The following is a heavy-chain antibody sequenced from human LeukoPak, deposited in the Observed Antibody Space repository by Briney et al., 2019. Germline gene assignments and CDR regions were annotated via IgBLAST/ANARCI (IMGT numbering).Heavy chain of an antibody. CDR2: IYYSGST. Sequence: SQTLSLTCTVSGGSLSSGDYYWSWIRQPPGKGLEWIGYIYYSGSTNYNPSLKSRVTISVDTSKNQFSLKLSSVTAADTAVYYCAREGDTAIDYWGQGTLVTVSS. J-gene: IGHJ4*02. CDR1: GGSLSSGDYY. CDR3: AREGDTAIDY. V-gene: IGHV4-61*08. D-gene: IGHD5-18*01.